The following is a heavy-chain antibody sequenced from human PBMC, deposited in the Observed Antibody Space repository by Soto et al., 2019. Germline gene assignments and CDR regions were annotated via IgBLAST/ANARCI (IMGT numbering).Heavy chain of an antibody. V-gene: IGHV4-59*08. CDR1: GASIRSDY. CDR3: ARQWDY. Sequence: QVQLQESGPGLVKPSETLSLTCAVSGASIRSDYWSWIRQIPGRGLEWIGYIYDSERTNYNPSLRSRVTISADTSKNQFSLQVRSVTAADTAVYYCARQWDYWGQGILVTVSS. J-gene: IGHJ4*02. CDR2: IYDSERT.